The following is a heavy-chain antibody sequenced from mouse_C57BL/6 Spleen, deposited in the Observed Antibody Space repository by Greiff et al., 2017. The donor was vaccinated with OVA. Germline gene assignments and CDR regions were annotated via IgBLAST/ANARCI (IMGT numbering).Heavy chain of an antibody. D-gene: IGHD1-1*01. Sequence: DVHLVESGGGLVKPGGSLKLSCAASGFTFSDYGMHWVRQAPEKGLEWVAYISSGSSTIYYADTVKGRFTISRDNAKNTLFLQMTSLRSEDTAMYYCARADTTVVVDYWGQGTTLTVSS. V-gene: IGHV5-17*01. CDR1: GFTFSDYG. CDR2: ISSGSSTI. CDR3: ARADTTVVVDY. J-gene: IGHJ2*01.